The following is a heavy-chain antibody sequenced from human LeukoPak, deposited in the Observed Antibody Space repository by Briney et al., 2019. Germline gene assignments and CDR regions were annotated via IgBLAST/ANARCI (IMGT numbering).Heavy chain of an antibody. CDR1: GFTFSSYA. CDR3: AKTMAGGFYYPFDY. V-gene: IGHV3-23*01. CDR2: ISGSGGST. D-gene: IGHD3-10*01. J-gene: IGHJ4*02. Sequence: GGSLRLSCAASGFTFSSYAMSWVRQAPGKGLEWVSAISGSGGSTYYADSVKGRFTISRDNSENTLYLQMNSLRAEDTAVYYCAKTMAGGFYYPFDYWGQGTLVTVSS.